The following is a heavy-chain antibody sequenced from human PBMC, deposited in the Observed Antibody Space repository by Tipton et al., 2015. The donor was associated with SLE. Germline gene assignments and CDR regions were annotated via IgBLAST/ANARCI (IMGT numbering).Heavy chain of an antibody. CDR2: IHYSGST. D-gene: IGHD2-21*01. CDR1: SGSISSHH. V-gene: IGHV4-59*11. CDR3: ARDSCGGDCYGYYYMAV. J-gene: IGHJ6*03. Sequence: TLSLTCSVSSGSISSHHWNWIRQPPGKGLEWIGDIHYSGSTNYNPSHKSRVTMSVDTSNNQFSLKLSSVTAADTAVYYCARDSCGGDCYGYYYMAVWGKGTTVTV.